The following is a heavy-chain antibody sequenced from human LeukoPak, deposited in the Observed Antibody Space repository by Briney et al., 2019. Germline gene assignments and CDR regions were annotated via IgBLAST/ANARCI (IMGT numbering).Heavy chain of an antibody. V-gene: IGHV4-39*01. Sequence: SETLSLTCTVAGGSINSSSNQWGWIRQPPGKGLEWIGSISYSGNTYYKPSLKSRVTVSVDTSKKQFSLKLSSVTAADTAVYFCAKIPIVIVPAYFDSWGQGTLVTVSS. D-gene: IGHD2-2*01. CDR3: AKIPIVIVPAYFDS. J-gene: IGHJ4*02. CDR2: ISYSGNT. CDR1: GGSINSSSNQ.